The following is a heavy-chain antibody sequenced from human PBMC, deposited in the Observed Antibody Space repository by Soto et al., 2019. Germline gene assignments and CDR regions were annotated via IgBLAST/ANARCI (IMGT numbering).Heavy chain of an antibody. CDR3: ARTFYSESGGYYY. J-gene: IGHJ4*02. D-gene: IGHD3-22*01. CDR1: GFTFNSYV. V-gene: IGHV3-23*01. Sequence: EVQLLESGGGLLQPGGALRHSCAASGFTFNSYVMTWVRQAPGKGLEWVSSISGSAGTTFYADSVKGRFTVSRDTSKNTLYLQMNNLRADDTAEYYCARTFYSESGGYYYWGQGALVTVSS. CDR2: ISGSAGTT.